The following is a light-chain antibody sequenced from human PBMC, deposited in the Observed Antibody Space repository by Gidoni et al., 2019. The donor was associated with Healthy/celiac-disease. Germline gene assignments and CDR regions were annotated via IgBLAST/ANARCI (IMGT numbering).Light chain of an antibody. CDR2: QDS. V-gene: IGLV3-1*01. Sequence: SYELTQPPSVSVSPGQTASITCSGDKVGDKYACWSQQKPGQSPVLVIYQDSKRPSGIPERFSGSNAGNTAPLTIIGTQAMDEADSSCPAWYSSTEVFGTGTKVTVL. J-gene: IGLJ1*01. CDR3: PAWYSSTEV. CDR1: KVGDKY.